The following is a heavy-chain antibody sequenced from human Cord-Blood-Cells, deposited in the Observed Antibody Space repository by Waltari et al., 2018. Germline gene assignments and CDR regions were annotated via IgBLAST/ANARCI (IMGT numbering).Heavy chain of an antibody. D-gene: IGHD3-22*01. J-gene: IGHJ3*02. Sequence: QVQLQESGPGLVKPSETLSLTCTVSGGSISSYYWRWIRQPPGKGLEWIGYIYYSGSTNYNPSLKSRVTISVDTSKNQFSLKLSSVTAADTAVYYCARRGYYDSSGYYPYDAFDIWGQGTMVTVSS. CDR2: IYYSGST. CDR3: ARRGYYDSSGYYPYDAFDI. CDR1: GGSISSYY. V-gene: IGHV4-59*08.